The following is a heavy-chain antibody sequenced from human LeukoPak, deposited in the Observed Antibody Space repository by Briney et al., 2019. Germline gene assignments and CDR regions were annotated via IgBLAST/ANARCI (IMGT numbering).Heavy chain of an antibody. CDR2: INQDGSAK. J-gene: IGHJ4*02. V-gene: IGHV3-7*01. CDR3: ARWDIRGTAHQLDY. Sequence: PGGSLRLSCAASGFTFSSYGMHWVRQAPGKGLEWVANINQDGSAKYYVASVKGRFTISRDNAKNSIYLQMNSLRAGDTAVYYCARWDIRGTAHQLDYWGQGTLLTVSS. D-gene: IGHD5-12*01. CDR1: GFTFSSYG.